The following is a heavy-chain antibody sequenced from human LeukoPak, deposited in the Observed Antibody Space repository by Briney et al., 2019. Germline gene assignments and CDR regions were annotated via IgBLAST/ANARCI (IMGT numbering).Heavy chain of an antibody. CDR3: ARHGPISSRRNFFDY. V-gene: IGHV5-51*01. D-gene: IGHD6-6*01. J-gene: IGHJ4*02. Sequence: GESLKISCKVSGYRFTSYWIGWVRQMPGKGLEWMGIIWPDDSETRYSPSFQGQVTISADKSISTAYLQWSSLEASDTAIYFCARHGPISSRRNFFDYWGQGAPVTVSS. CDR1: GYRFTSYW. CDR2: IWPDDSET.